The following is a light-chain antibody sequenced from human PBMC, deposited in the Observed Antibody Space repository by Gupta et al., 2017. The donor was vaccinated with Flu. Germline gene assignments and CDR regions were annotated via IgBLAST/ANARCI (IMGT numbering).Light chain of an antibody. Sequence: QSVLIQTPSASGTPGPRVTMSCSGSSSNIEDNYVFWYQQLPGTSPKIIIYRNSQRPSGVPDRISVSKSGTSAFLAISGLRSEDEADYYCAVWDDRLDAWVFGGGTKVTVL. CDR2: RNS. CDR1: SSNIEDNY. V-gene: IGLV1-47*01. CDR3: AVWDDRLDAWV. J-gene: IGLJ2*01.